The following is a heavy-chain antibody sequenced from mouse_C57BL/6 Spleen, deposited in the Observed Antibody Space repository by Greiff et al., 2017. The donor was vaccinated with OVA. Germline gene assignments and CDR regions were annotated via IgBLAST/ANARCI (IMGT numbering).Heavy chain of an antibody. J-gene: IGHJ2*01. CDR1: GYTFTDYY. CDR2: INPNNGGT. V-gene: IGHV1-26*01. CDR3: ARDYYYFDY. Sequence: LMEPGASVKISCKASGYTFTDYYMNWVKQSHGKSLEWIGDINPNNGGTSYNQKFKGKATLTVDKSSSTAYMELRSLTSEDSAVYYCARDYYYFDYWGQGTTLTVSS. D-gene: IGHD1-1*01.